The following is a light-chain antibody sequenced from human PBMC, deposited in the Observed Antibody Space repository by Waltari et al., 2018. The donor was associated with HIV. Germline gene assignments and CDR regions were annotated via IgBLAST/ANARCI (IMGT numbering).Light chain of an antibody. CDR2: KVS. V-gene: IGKV2-30*01. CDR3: VQSTHWPPCS. J-gene: IGKJ3*01. CDR1: QTLVSSDGNTY. Sequence: DVVLTQSPVSLPVTLGQPASISCKSSQTLVSSDGNTYLNWCQQRPGQSPRRLIYKVSYRVVDVGDRCRGSGSGTDCKLKISRLEAEDVGDYFCVQSTHWPPCSFGPGTKVDF.